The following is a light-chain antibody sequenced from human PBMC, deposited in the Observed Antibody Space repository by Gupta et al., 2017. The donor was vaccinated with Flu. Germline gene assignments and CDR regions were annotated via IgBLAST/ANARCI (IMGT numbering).Light chain of an antibody. CDR1: HSINSW. Sequence: PATVSASVGDRVISTGRASHSINSWLDWYQQKPGKAPKLLIYKASSVKSGVLSRFSGSGSGTEFTLTISSLQPDDCATYYCLQDNSYPRTFGQGTKLEIK. V-gene: IGKV1-5*03. J-gene: IGKJ1*01. CDR2: KAS. CDR3: LQDNSYPRT.